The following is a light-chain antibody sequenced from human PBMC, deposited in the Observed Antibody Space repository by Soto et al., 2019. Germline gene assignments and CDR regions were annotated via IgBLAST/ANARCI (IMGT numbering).Light chain of an antibody. J-gene: IGLJ1*01. Sequence: SALTPPPPLSWSPGQSITLSFPGTSNEFGGYNYVSWYQQHPVKAPKLMIYDVTNRPSGVSDRFSGSKSGNTASLTISGLQAEDEADYYCSSYTSSSTPYVFGTGTKVTVL. CDR2: DVT. V-gene: IGLV2-14*01. CDR1: SNEFGGYNY. CDR3: SSYTSSSTPYV.